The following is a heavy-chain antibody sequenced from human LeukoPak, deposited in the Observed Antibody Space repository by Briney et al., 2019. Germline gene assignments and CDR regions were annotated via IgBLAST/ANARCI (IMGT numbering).Heavy chain of an antibody. Sequence: ASVKVSCKASGYTFTSYGISWVRQAPGQGLEWMGCISAYNGNTNYAQKLQGRVTMTTDTSTSTAYMELRSLKSDDTAVYYCARAPITIFGVVILMFDYWGQGTLVTVSS. V-gene: IGHV1-18*01. CDR2: ISAYNGNT. CDR3: ARAPITIFGVVILMFDY. CDR1: GYTFTSYG. J-gene: IGHJ4*02. D-gene: IGHD3-3*01.